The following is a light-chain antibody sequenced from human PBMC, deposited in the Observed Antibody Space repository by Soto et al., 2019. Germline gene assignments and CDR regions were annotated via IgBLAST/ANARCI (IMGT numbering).Light chain of an antibody. CDR1: TSNIGSNT. CDR3: KSYAGSNTYV. J-gene: IGLJ1*01. V-gene: IGLV1-44*01. Sequence: QSVLTQPPSASGTPGQRVTISCSGTTSNIGSNTVSWYQHLPGTAPKLLIYSNDQRPSGVPDRFSGSKSGTSASLAISGLLSEDEADYFCKSYAGSNTYVFGSGTKLTVL. CDR2: SND.